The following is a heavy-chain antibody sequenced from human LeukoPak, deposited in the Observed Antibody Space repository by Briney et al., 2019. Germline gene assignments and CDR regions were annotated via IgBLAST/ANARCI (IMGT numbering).Heavy chain of an antibody. V-gene: IGHV1-69*04. CDR2: IIPILGIA. CDR3: ARMIETAYDSSGYDY. D-gene: IGHD3-22*01. Sequence: SVKVSCKASGGTFSSYAISWVRQAPGQGLEWMGRIIPILGIANYAQKFQGRVTITADKSTSTAYMELSSLRSEDTAVYYCARMIETAYDSSGYDYWGQGTLVTVSS. CDR1: GGTFSSYA. J-gene: IGHJ4*02.